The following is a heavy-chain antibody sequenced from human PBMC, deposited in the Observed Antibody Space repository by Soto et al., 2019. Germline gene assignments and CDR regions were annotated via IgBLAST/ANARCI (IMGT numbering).Heavy chain of an antibody. Sequence: GGSLRLSCAVSGFTFDDNAMHWVRQAPERGLEWVSGINWKSDIGYADSVKGRFTISRDNAENSLYLQMNSLRAEDTALYYCAISQDRGGRTTFIYWGQGTQVTVSS. D-gene: IGHD3-16*01. CDR2: INWKSDI. V-gene: IGHV3-9*01. J-gene: IGHJ4*02. CDR3: AISQDRGGRTTFIY. CDR1: GFTFDDNA.